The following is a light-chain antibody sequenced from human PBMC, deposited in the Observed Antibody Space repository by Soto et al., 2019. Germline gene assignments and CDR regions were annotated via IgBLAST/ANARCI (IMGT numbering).Light chain of an antibody. Sequence: EVVLTQSPGTLSLSPGERATLSCRASQNIRGNELAWYQQKPGQAPRLLIYRGSSRATGIPDRFSGRGSGTDFTLTISSLEPGEFAVYCCQDYGTSAPWTFGLGTKVEIK. CDR2: RGS. V-gene: IGKV3-20*01. J-gene: IGKJ1*01. CDR1: QNIRGNE. CDR3: QDYGTSAPWT.